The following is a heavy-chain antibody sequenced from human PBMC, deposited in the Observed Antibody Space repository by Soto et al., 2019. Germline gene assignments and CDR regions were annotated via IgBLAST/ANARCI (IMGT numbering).Heavy chain of an antibody. D-gene: IGHD3-10*01. CDR2: VDPNSAGT. Sequence: QVQLVQSGAEVKKPGAAVKVSCRPSGYTFTAYYSHWVRQAPGQGLEWMGWVDPNSAGTRDAQNFQGRVIMPRATSTITVYMELNWLRSGATALDYCARDNYGPLAYWGQGTLVTVSS. V-gene: IGHV1-2*02. CDR1: GYTFTAYY. J-gene: IGHJ4*02. CDR3: ARDNYGPLAY.